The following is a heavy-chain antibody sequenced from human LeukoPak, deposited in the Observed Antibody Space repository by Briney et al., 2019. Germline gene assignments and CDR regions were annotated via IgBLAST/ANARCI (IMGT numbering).Heavy chain of an antibody. CDR2: ISSSSYI. D-gene: IGHD1-26*01. V-gene: IGHV3-21*01. CDR1: GFTFSSYS. Sequence: GGSLRLSCAASGFTFSSYSMNWVRQAPGKGLEWVSSISSSSYIYYADSVKGRFTISRDNAKNSLYLQMNSLRAEDTAVYYCAREKYSGSYGGFDYWGQGTLVTVSS. J-gene: IGHJ4*02. CDR3: AREKYSGSYGGFDY.